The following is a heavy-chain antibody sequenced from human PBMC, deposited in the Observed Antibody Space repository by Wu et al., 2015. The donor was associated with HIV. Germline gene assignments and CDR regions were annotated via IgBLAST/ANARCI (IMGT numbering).Heavy chain of an antibody. CDR3: ARVGSGIADYLQIDY. D-gene: IGHD3-3*01. CDR2: FSYSGTT. Sequence: QVQLQESGPRLLKPSETMSLTCSASGGSISSSPYYWGWIRQPPGKGLEWIASFSYSGTTYYNPSLRGRVTISMDMSNNRFSLKLVSLTAADTAVYYCARVGSGIADYLQIDYWGPGTLVTVSS. CDR1: GGSISSSPYY. V-gene: IGHV4-39*07. J-gene: IGHJ4*02.